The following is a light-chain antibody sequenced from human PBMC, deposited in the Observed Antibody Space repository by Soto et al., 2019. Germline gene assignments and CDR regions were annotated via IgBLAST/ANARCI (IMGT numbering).Light chain of an antibody. CDR3: CSYAGSSTLL. Sequence: QSALIQPPSVSGSPGQSITFSCTGTNNNVGGYNLVSWYQQHPGKAPKLMIYEGTKRPSGVSNRFSGSKSGDTASLTISGLQAEDEADYYCCSYAGSSTLLFGEGTKVTVL. J-gene: IGLJ2*01. CDR2: EGT. V-gene: IGLV2-23*01. CDR1: NNNVGGYNL.